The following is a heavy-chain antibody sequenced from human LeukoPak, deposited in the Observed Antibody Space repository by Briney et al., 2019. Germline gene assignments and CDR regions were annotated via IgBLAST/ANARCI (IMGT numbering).Heavy chain of an antibody. D-gene: IGHD6-19*01. CDR2: ISWNSGSI. CDR1: GFTFEHYA. Sequence: TGGSLRLSCAASGFTFEHYAMHWVRQAPGKGLEWVSGISWNSGSIDYADSVKGRFTISRDNAKNSLYLQMNSLRAEDTALYYCAKGLGGSGWLAGDCWGQGTLVTVSS. V-gene: IGHV3-9*01. CDR3: AKGLGGSGWLAGDC. J-gene: IGHJ4*02.